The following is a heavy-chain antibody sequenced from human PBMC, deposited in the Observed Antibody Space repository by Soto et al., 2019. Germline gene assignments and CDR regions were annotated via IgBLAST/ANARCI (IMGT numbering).Heavy chain of an antibody. Sequence: GGSLRLSCAASGFTFSSYEMNWVRQAPGKGLEWVSYISSSGSTIYYADSVKGRFTISRDNAKNSLYLQMNSLRAEDTAVYYCARERQQLVPEGSYYYGMDVWGQGTTVTV. CDR3: ARERQQLVPEGSYYYGMDV. V-gene: IGHV3-48*03. J-gene: IGHJ6*02. CDR1: GFTFSSYE. CDR2: ISSSGSTI. D-gene: IGHD6-13*01.